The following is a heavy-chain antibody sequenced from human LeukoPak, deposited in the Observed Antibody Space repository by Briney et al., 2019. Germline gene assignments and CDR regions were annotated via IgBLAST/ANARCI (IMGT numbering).Heavy chain of an antibody. J-gene: IGHJ4*02. Sequence: PGASLRLSCAASGFTFSSYGFHWVRQAPGKGLEWEAVIWSDGSYKYYADSVKGRFTISRDDSKNTLYLQMNSLRAEDTAVYYCARDFSLQLFDYWGQGTLVTVFS. CDR1: GFTFSSYG. V-gene: IGHV3-33*01. D-gene: IGHD5-24*01. CDR2: IWSDGSYK. CDR3: ARDFSLQLFDY.